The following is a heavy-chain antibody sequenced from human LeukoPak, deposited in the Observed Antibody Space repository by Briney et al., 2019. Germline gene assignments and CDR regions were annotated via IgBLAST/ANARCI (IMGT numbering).Heavy chain of an antibody. Sequence: PSETLSLTCTVSGGSISSYYCSWIRQPPGKGLEWIGEIHPHGMFYYNSSLMSRVTISIDTSKTQFSLRLTSVTATDTAFYYCARGRDRSKAGDHWGQGSLVTVSS. CDR3: ARGRDRSKAGDH. CDR1: GGSISSYY. CDR2: IHPHGMF. V-gene: IGHV4-34*01. J-gene: IGHJ4*02. D-gene: IGHD5-24*01.